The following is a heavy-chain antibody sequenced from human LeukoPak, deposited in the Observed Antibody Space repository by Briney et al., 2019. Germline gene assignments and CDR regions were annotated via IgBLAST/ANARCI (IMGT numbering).Heavy chain of an antibody. V-gene: IGHV3-23*01. Sequence: GGSLRLSCAASGFTFSSYAVSWVRQAPGKGLEWVSAISGSGGSTYYADSVKGRFTISRDNSKNTLYLQMNSLRAEDTAVYYCAKQRNGYCSSTSCYANYFDYWGQGTLVTVSS. J-gene: IGHJ4*02. CDR2: ISGSGGST. CDR3: AKQRNGYCSSTSCYANYFDY. D-gene: IGHD2-2*03. CDR1: GFTFSSYA.